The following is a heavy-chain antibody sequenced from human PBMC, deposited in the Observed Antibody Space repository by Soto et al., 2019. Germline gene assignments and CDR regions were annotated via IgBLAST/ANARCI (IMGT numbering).Heavy chain of an antibody. CDR3: AQSPSLTQRGCFDY. Sequence: QVYLVESGGGVVQPGRSLRLSCAASGFIFSTYVIHWVRQAPGKGPEWVATMSYDGSNEYYADSVQGRFTISRDNSKNTLYLQMNSLTIEDTAMYYCAQSPSLTQRGCFDYWGQGAQVTVSS. D-gene: IGHD3-9*01. CDR2: MSYDGSNE. V-gene: IGHV3-30*18. J-gene: IGHJ4*02. CDR1: GFIFSTYV.